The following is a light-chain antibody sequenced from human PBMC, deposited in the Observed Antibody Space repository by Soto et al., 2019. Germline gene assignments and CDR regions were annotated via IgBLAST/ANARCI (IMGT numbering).Light chain of an antibody. Sequence: DIQMTQTPSSLSASVGDRVTITCRASQSISSYLNWYQQKPGKVPKLLISAASSLQSGVPSRFSGSGSGTDFTLSVSSLQPEDFATYYCQQTYSIPITFGQGTRLEIK. CDR1: QSISSY. J-gene: IGKJ5*01. CDR2: AAS. CDR3: QQTYSIPIT. V-gene: IGKV1-39*01.